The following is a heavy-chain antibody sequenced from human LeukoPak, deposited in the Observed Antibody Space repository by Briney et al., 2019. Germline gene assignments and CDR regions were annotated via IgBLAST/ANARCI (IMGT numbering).Heavy chain of an antibody. V-gene: IGHV3-21*01. CDR2: ISGSSSYI. CDR3: ASGRYCSSTRCSFDY. D-gene: IGHD2-2*01. J-gene: IGHJ4*02. CDR1: GFTFSSYS. Sequence: PGGSLRLSCAASGFTFSSYSMNWVRQAPGKGLEWVSSISGSSSYIYYADSVKGRFTISRDSAKNSLYLQMNSLRAEDTAVYYCASGRYCSSTRCSFDYWGQGTLVTASS.